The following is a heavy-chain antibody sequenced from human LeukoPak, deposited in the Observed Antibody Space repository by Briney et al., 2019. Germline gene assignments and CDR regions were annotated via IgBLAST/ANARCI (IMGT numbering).Heavy chain of an antibody. Sequence: SETLSLTCAAYGGSFSGYYWSWIRQPPGKGLEWIGEINHSGSTNYNPSLKSRVTISVDTSKNQFSLKLSSVTAADTAVYYCARVGGDYGVIIPSWFDYWGQGTLVTVSS. CDR3: ARVGGDYGVIIPSWFDY. CDR2: INHSGST. CDR1: GGSFSGYY. V-gene: IGHV4-34*01. J-gene: IGHJ4*02. D-gene: IGHD4-17*01.